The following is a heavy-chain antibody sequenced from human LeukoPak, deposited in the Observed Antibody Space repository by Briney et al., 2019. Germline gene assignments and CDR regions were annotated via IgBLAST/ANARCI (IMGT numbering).Heavy chain of an antibody. D-gene: IGHD3-10*01. CDR2: IYYSGST. CDR1: GCSISSGGYY. J-gene: IGHJ4*02. Sequence: TLALTCPFSGCSISSGGYYWSWIRQHPGKGLEWIGYIYYSGSTYYNPSLKSRVTTSVDTSKNQFSLKLSSVTAADTAVYYRARAESVLWSYFDYWGQGTLVTVSS. CDR3: ARAESVLWSYFDY. V-gene: IGHV4-31*03.